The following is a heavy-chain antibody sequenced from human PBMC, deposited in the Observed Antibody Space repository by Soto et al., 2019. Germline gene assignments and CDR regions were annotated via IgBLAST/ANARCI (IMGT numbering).Heavy chain of an antibody. CDR3: ARHGSF. V-gene: IGHV4-39*01. CDR1: GVSISGTSYY. Sequence: SETLSLTCTVSGVSISGTSYYWGWIRQTPAKGLEWIGTIYYSGETFYNPSLRSRVTISIDTSKNHFSLNLTSVTAADAAIYYCARHGSFWGQGALVTVSS. CDR2: IYYSGET. D-gene: IGHD3-16*02. J-gene: IGHJ1*01.